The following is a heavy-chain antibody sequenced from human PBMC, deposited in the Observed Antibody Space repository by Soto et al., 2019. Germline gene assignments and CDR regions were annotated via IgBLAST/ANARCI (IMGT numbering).Heavy chain of an antibody. CDR1: GYTFTNFA. CDR2: INPGNGNT. CDR3: ATDRRYYDRSGDNGGIFEY. Sequence: QVQLVQSGAEVKKPGASVKVSCKASGYTFTNFAIHWVRHAPGQRLEWMGWINPGNGNTKSSQTFQGRLAITRDTSESTAYMVLISLRSEDTAVYYCATDRRYYDRSGDNGGIFEYWGQGTLVTVSS. V-gene: IGHV1-3*01. J-gene: IGHJ4*02. D-gene: IGHD3-22*01.